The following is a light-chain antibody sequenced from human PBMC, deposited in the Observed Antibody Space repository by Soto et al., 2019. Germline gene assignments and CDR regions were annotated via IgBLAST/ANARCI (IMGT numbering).Light chain of an antibody. V-gene: IGLV2-14*01. CDR2: EVS. CDR3: SSYTSSSTWV. CDR1: SSDVGGYNY. Sequence: QSALTQPAAVSGSPGQSITISCTGTSSDVGGYNYVSWYQQHPGKAPKLMIYEVSNRPSGVSNRFSGSKSGNTASLTISGLKAEDEADYYCSSYTSSSTWVFGGGTKLTV. J-gene: IGLJ3*02.